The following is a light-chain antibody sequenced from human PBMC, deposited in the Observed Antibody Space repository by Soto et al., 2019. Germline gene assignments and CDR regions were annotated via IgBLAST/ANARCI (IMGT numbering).Light chain of an antibody. J-gene: IGLJ2*01. Sequence: QSVLTQPASVSGSPGQSITISCTGTSSDVGGYNYVSWYQQHPGKAPKLMIYDVSNRPSGVSNRFSGSKSGNTASLTISELQAEDEADYYCSSYTSSITLIFGGGTKVTVL. CDR2: DVS. CDR1: SSDVGGYNY. V-gene: IGLV2-14*01. CDR3: SSYTSSITLI.